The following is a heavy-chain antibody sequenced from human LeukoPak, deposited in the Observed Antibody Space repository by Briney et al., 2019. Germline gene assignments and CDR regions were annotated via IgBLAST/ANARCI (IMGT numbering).Heavy chain of an antibody. CDR3: AKDRDGYNYGAFDI. CDR2: IIPIFGTA. CDR1: GGTSNNYA. J-gene: IGHJ3*02. V-gene: IGHV1-69*13. Sequence: VATVKVSCKASGGTSNNYAISWVRQAPGQGLEWMGGIIPIFGTANYAQKFQGRVTITADESTSTVYMELSSLRSEDTAVYYCAKDRDGYNYGAFDIWGQGTMVTVSS. D-gene: IGHD5-24*01.